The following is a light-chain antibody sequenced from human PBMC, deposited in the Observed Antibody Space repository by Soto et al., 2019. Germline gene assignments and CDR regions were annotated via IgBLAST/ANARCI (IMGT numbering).Light chain of an antibody. V-gene: IGKV1-5*01. Sequence: DIQMTQSPSTLSASEGDRVTITCLPSQSISSWLAWYQQKPGKAPKLLIFDASSLESGVPSRFSGSGSGTEFTLTISSLQPDDFAPYYCQQYNSYCTFGQGTKVDIK. CDR3: QQYNSYCT. CDR1: QSISSW. J-gene: IGKJ1*01. CDR2: DAS.